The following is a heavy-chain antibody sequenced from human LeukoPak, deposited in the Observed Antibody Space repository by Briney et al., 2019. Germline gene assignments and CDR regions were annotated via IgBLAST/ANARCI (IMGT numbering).Heavy chain of an antibody. D-gene: IGHD2-2*02. CDR1: GGSISSYY. Sequence: NPSETLSLTCTVSGGSISSYYWSWIRQPPGKGLEWIGYIYYSGSTNYNPSLKSRVTISVDTSKNQFSLKLSSVTAADTAVYYCARGRGRYTFDPWGQGTLVTVSS. CDR3: ARGRGRYTFDP. CDR2: IYYSGST. J-gene: IGHJ5*02. V-gene: IGHV4-59*08.